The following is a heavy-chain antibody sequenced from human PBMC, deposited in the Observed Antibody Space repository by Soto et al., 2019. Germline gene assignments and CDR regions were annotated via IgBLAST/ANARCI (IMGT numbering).Heavy chain of an antibody. J-gene: IGHJ4*02. Sequence: SETLSLTCTVSGYSITSGFYWGWVRPSPGKGLEWIGSISYSAKTFYNPSLASRFSIAVDTSKNHFSLRLTSVTAADTALYYCTRGAGAPWVRFDSWGLGTLVTVSS. V-gene: IGHV4-38-2*02. D-gene: IGHD3-22*01. CDR1: GYSITSGFY. CDR3: TRGAGAPWVRFDS. CDR2: ISYSAKT.